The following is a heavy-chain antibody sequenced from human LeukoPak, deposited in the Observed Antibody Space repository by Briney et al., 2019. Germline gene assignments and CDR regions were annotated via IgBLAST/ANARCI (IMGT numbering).Heavy chain of an antibody. CDR3: ARGITIFGVVIPPPYSDY. V-gene: IGHV1-46*01. Sequence: ASVKVSCKASGYTFTSYYMHWVRQAPGQGLEWMGIINPSGGSTSYAQKFQGRVTMTRDMSTSTVYMELSSLRSEDTAVYYCARGITIFGVVIPPPYSDYWGQGTLVTVSS. J-gene: IGHJ4*02. CDR1: GYTFTSYY. D-gene: IGHD3-3*01. CDR2: INPSGGST.